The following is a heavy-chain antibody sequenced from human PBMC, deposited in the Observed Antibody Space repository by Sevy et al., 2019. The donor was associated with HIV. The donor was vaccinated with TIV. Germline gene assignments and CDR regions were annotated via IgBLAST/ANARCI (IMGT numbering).Heavy chain of an antibody. CDR1: GFTFSSYA. CDR3: VKARITMIVSPGAFDI. D-gene: IGHD3-22*01. Sequence: GGSLRLSCSASGFTFSSYAMHWVRQAPGKGLEYVSAISSNGGSTYYADSVKGRFTISRDNSKNMLYLQMSSLRAEDTAVYYCVKARITMIVSPGAFDIWGQGTMVTVSS. V-gene: IGHV3-64D*06. J-gene: IGHJ3*02. CDR2: ISSNGGST.